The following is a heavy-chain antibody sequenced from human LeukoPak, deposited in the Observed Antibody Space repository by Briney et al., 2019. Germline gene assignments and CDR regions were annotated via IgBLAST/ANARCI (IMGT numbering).Heavy chain of an antibody. CDR2: IKQDGSEK. D-gene: IGHD6-19*01. CDR3: ASAGQWLALNFDY. J-gene: IGHJ4*02. Sequence: GGSLRLSCAASRFTFSSYWMSWVRQAPGKGLEWVANIKQDGSEKYYVDSVKGRFTISRDNAKSSLYLQMNSLRAEDTAVYYCASAGQWLALNFDYWGQGTLVTVSS. V-gene: IGHV3-7*01. CDR1: RFTFSSYW.